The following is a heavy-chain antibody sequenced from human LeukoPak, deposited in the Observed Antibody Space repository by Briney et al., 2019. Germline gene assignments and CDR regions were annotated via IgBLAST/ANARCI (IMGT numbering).Heavy chain of an antibody. CDR1: GGSISSGESY. D-gene: IGHD6-6*01. CDR3: VREVAARFDY. J-gene: IGHJ4*02. V-gene: IGHV4-30-4*08. CDR2: IHYSGGT. Sequence: PSETLSLTCTVSGGSISSGESYWSWIRQPPGKGREWIGYIHYSGGTYYNPSLKSRVTISIDTSKNQFSLKLTSVTAADTAVYYCVREVAARFDYWGQGTLVTVSS.